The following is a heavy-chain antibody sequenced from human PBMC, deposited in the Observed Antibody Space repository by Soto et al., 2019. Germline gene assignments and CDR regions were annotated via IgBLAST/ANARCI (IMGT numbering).Heavy chain of an antibody. CDR1: GFTFSSYA. V-gene: IGHV3-23*01. CDR3: ARRRPGPYFVY. CDR2: ISGSGGST. J-gene: IGHJ4*02. Sequence: EVQLLDSGGGLVQPGGSLRLSCAASGFTFSSYAMNWVRQAPGKGLEWVSVISGSGGSTYYADSVKGRFTISRDNSKNPLYLHMTSLSAEDTAVFYCARRRPGPYFVYWGQGTLVTVSS. D-gene: IGHD2-8*02.